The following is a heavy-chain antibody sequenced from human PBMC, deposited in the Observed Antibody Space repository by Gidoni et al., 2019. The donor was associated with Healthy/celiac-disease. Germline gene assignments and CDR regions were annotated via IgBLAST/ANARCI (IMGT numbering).Heavy chain of an antibody. Sequence: QVQLVESGGGVVQPGRSLRLSCAASGFTFSSYGMHWVRQAPGKGLEWVAVIWYDGSNKYYADSVKGRFTISRDNSKNTLYLQMNSLRAEDTAVYYCARDDYGDYVGKFDYWGQGTLVTVSS. J-gene: IGHJ4*02. V-gene: IGHV3-33*01. CDR2: IWYDGSNK. CDR3: ARDDYGDYVGKFDY. CDR1: GFTFSSYG. D-gene: IGHD4-17*01.